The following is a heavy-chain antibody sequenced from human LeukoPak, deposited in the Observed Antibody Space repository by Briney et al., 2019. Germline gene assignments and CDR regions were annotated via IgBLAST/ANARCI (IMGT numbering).Heavy chain of an antibody. CDR1: GFTFSGYN. Sequence: PGGSLRLSCAASGFTFSGYNMNWVRQAPGKGLEWVSYISLSGSTKYYADSVKGRFTISRDNAKNSLYLQMNSLRAEDTAVYYCTRGHGGMDVWGQGTTVTVSS. CDR2: ISLSGSTK. CDR3: TRGHGGMDV. V-gene: IGHV3-48*01. J-gene: IGHJ6*02.